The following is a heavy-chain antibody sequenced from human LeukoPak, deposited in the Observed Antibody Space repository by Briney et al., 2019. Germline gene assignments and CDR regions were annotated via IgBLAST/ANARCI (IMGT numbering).Heavy chain of an antibody. Sequence: GASVKVSCKASGGTFSSYAISWVRQAPGQGLEWMGGIIPIFGTANYAQKFQGRVTITTDESTSTAYMELSSLRSEDTAVYYCARVLGDYVGPYYYYYMDVWGKGTTVTVSS. J-gene: IGHJ6*03. CDR3: ARVLGDYVGPYYYYYMDV. CDR2: IIPIFGTA. D-gene: IGHD4-17*01. V-gene: IGHV1-69*05. CDR1: GGTFSSYA.